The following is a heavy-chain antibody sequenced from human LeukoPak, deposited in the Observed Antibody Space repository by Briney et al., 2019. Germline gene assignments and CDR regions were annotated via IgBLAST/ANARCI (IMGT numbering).Heavy chain of an antibody. CDR3: ATLNTPFDY. J-gene: IGHJ4*02. Sequence: GGSLRLSCAASGFTFSSYAMSWVRQAPGKGLEWVLSISSSGGNTYYAGSVRGRFTISRDNSKNTLYLQMSSLRAEDTAVYFCATLNTPFDYWGQGILVTVSS. CDR1: GFTFSSYA. CDR2: ISSSGGNT. V-gene: IGHV3-23*01. D-gene: IGHD2-15*01.